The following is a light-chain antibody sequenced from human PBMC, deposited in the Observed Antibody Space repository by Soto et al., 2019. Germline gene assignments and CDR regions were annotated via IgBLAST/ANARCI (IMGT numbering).Light chain of an antibody. J-gene: IGKJ4*01. V-gene: IGKV3-20*01. CDR3: QQYSDSGLT. CDR1: QTLTSNY. CDR2: GAA. Sequence: EIVLTQSPATLSLSPGERATLSCRASQTLTSNYLAWYPQKPGQAPRLLIHGAARRATGIPDRFSGSGSGTDFTLTISRLEPEDFAVYYCQQYSDSGLTFGGGTKVEIK.